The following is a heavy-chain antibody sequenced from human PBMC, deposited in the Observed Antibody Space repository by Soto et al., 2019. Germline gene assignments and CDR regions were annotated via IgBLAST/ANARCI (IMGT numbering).Heavy chain of an antibody. Sequence: PSETLCLTYTVAGCSISSYYGSWIRQPPGKGLEWAGSICYIGSTNYNPSLKSRVTIAVDPSKHQFSLKLSSVTAADTAVYYCARSKCELPGSRFDYWGQGTLVTVSS. J-gene: IGHJ4*02. D-gene: IGHD1-26*01. CDR3: ARSKCELPGSRFDY. CDR1: GCSISSYY. CDR2: ICYIGST. V-gene: IGHV4-59*01.